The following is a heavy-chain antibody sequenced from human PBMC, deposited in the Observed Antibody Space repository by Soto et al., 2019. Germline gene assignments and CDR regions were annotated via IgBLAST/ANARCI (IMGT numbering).Heavy chain of an antibody. J-gene: IGHJ2*01. V-gene: IGHV3-7*01. CDR3: ARDSSINMISRYWYLDL. CDR1: GFTFSSYW. Sequence: LRLSCADSGFTFSSYWMSWVRQAPGKGLEWVANIKQDGSEKYYVDSVKGRFTISRDNAKNSLYLQMNSLRAEDTAVYYCARDSSINMISRYWYLDLGGGGTMVTVYS. D-gene: IGHD3-22*01. CDR2: IKQDGSEK.